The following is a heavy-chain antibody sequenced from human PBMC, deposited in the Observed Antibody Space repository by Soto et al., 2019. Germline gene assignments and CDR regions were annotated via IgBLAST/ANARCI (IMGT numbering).Heavy chain of an antibody. Sequence: SETLSLACSVSDASVIKYYWSWIRQPPGKGLEWIGYISHTGYTSYNPSLESRLTISMDKSKNQLSLNLNSVTTADTAVYYCARGQLLFAYWCQGTPVTVS. D-gene: IGHD3-10*02. CDR3: ARGQLLFAY. V-gene: IGHV4-59*02. CDR1: DASVIKYY. J-gene: IGHJ4*02. CDR2: ISHTGYT.